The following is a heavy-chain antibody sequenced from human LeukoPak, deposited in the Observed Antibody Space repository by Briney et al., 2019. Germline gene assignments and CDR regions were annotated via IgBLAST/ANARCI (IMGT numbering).Heavy chain of an antibody. CDR2: INSDGSST. CDR3: ARVPRSSSWHFDY. CDR1: GFTFSSYW. Sequence: PGGSLRLSCAASGFTFSSYWMHWVRQAPGKGLVWVSRINSDGSSTSYADSVKGRFTISRDNAKNTLYLQMNSLKVEDTAVYYCARVPRSSSWHFDYWGQGTLVTVSS. D-gene: IGHD6-13*01. J-gene: IGHJ4*02. V-gene: IGHV3-74*01.